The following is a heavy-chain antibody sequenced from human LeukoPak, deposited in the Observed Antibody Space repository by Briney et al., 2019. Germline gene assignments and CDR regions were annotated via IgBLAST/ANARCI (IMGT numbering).Heavy chain of an antibody. J-gene: IGHJ4*02. D-gene: IGHD2-2*01. V-gene: IGHV1-18*04. CDR3: ARTGSIVVVPTPLDY. Sequence: ASVKVSCKASGYTFTSYGISWVRQGPGQGLEWMGWISAYNGNTNYAQKLQGRVTMTTDTSTSTAYMELRSLRSGDTAVYYCARTGSIVVVPTPLDYWGQGTLVTVSS. CDR1: GYTFTSYG. CDR2: ISAYNGNT.